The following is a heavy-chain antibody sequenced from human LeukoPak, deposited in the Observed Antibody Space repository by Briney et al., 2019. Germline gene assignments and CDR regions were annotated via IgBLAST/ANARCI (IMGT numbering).Heavy chain of an antibody. J-gene: IGHJ4*02. V-gene: IGHV4-61*02. CDR2: IYTSGRT. D-gene: IGHD4-17*01. CDR1: GGSISSGSYY. Sequence: SETLSLTCTVSGGSISSGSYYWSWVRQPAGKGLEWIGRIYTSGRTNDNPSLKSPVTISVDTSKNQFSLKLSSVTAADTAVYYCARGRNDYGDLRFLGYFDYWGQGTLVTVSS. CDR3: ARGRNDYGDLRFLGYFDY.